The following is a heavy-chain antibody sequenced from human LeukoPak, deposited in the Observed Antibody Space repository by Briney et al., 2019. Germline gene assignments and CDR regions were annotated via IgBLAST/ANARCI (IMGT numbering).Heavy chain of an antibody. D-gene: IGHD3/OR15-3a*01. CDR2: IYYRGDI. CDR3: ATNKDWAEAD. Sequence: PSETLSLTCGVSDGSIRTYYWSWIRQSPGQGLEWIGNIYYRGDINYNPSLKSRVIISIDTSKNQFSLKVTSLTAADTAVYYCATNKDWAEADWGQGTLVIVSS. V-gene: IGHV4-59*03. CDR1: DGSIRTYY. J-gene: IGHJ4*02.